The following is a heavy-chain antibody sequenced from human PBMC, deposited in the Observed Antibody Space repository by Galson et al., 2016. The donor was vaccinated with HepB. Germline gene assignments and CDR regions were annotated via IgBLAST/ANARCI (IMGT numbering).Heavy chain of an antibody. V-gene: IGHV1-3*01. D-gene: IGHD5-24*01. CDR2: INVGNGIT. Sequence: VMVSCKASGYTFTSYRILWVRQAPGQSLEWMGWINVGNGITKYSEKVQGRVTMTTDTYTSTVYMELRSLRSDDTAVYYCARDRDYLLDSWGQGTLVTVSP. CDR3: ARDRDYLLDS. CDR1: GYTFTSYR. J-gene: IGHJ4*02.